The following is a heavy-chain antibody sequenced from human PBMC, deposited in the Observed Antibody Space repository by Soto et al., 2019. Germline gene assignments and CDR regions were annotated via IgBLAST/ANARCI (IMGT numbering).Heavy chain of an antibody. CDR1: GGSISSSSYY. Sequence: QLQLQESGPGLVKPSETLSLTCTVSGGSISSSSYYWGWIRQPPGKGLEWIGSIYYSGSTYYNPSLKSRVTISVDRSKNQFSLKLSSVTAADTAVYYCARLGPYEAANWFDPLGQATLVTVSS. D-gene: IGHD5-12*01. CDR2: IYYSGST. V-gene: IGHV4-39*01. CDR3: ARLGPYEAANWFDP. J-gene: IGHJ5*02.